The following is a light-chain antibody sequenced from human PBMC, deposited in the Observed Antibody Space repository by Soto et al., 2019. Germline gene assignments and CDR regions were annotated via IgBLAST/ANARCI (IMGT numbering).Light chain of an antibody. J-gene: IGKJ1*01. V-gene: IGKV3-20*01. CDR2: GAS. CDR3: QQYGSAPWT. Sequence: EIVLTQSPATLSLSPGERATLSCRASQSVSSYLAWYQQKPGQPPRLLIYGASTRAADVPARFSGGGSGTDFTLTISRLEPEDFAVYYCQQYGSAPWTFGQGTKVDIK. CDR1: QSVSSY.